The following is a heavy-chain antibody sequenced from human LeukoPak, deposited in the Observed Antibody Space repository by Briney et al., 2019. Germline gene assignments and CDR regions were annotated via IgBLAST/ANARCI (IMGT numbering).Heavy chain of an antibody. CDR2: INHSGST. CDR1: GYSISSGYY. D-gene: IGHD6-6*01. Sequence: SETLSLTCTVSGYSISSGYYWSLIRQPPGKGLEWIGEINHSGSTNYNPSLKSRVTISVDTSKNQFSLKLSSVTAADTAVYYCARDVGARLPGYWGQGILVTVSS. V-gene: IGHV4-38-2*02. CDR3: ARDVGARLPGY. J-gene: IGHJ4*02.